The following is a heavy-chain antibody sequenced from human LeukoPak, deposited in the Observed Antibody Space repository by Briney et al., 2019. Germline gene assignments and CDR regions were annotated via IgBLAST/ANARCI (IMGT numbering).Heavy chain of an antibody. CDR3: AKVRWGSDNALDS. CDR1: GFNFDDYT. CDR2: ISWNSDFI. D-gene: IGHD3-16*01. V-gene: IGHV3-9*01. Sequence: PGGSLRLSCAASGFNFDDYTMHWVRQPPGKGLEWVSGISWNSDFIVYGDSVKGRFTISRDNAKNSLYLQMNSLRAEDTAVYYCAKVRWGSDNALDSWGQGTLVTGSS. J-gene: IGHJ4*02.